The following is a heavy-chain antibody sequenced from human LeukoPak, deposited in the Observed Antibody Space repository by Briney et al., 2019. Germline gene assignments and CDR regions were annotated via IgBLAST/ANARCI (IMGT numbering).Heavy chain of an antibody. D-gene: IGHD6-19*01. J-gene: IGHJ4*02. CDR2: INHSGST. V-gene: IGHV4-34*01. CDR3: ARGRDGQWLTTGGYYFDY. Sequence: PSETLSLTCAVYGGSFSGYYWRWIRQPPGKGLEWIGEINHSGSTNYNPSLKSRVTISVDTSKNQFSLKLSSVTAADTAVYYCARGRDGQWLTTGGYYFDYWGQGTLVTVSS. CDR1: GGSFSGYY.